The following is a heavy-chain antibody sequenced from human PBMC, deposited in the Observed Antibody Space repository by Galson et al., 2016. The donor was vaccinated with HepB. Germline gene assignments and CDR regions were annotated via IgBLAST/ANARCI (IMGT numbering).Heavy chain of an antibody. CDR3: ARGEWNYGFDY. D-gene: IGHD1-7*01. V-gene: IGHV4-38-2*02. J-gene: IGHJ4*02. CDR2: IYHSGNT. Sequence: SETLSLTCTVSGYSISSGYYWGWIRQPPGKGLEWIGSIYHSGNTYYNPSLKSRVTISVDTSKNQFSLKLSSVTAADTAVYYCARGEWNYGFDYWGQGTLVTVSS. CDR1: GYSISSGYY.